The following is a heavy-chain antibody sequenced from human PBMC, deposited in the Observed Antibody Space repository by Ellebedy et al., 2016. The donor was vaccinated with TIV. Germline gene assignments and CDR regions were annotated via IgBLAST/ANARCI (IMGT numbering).Heavy chain of an antibody. CDR3: ARMPTTVVTPGYFDY. CDR2: IDWDDDK. J-gene: IGHJ4*02. D-gene: IGHD4-23*01. CDR1: GFSLSTSGMC. Sequence: SGPTLVKPTQTLTLTCTFSGFSLSTSGMCVSWIRQPSGKALEWLARIDWDDDKYYSTSLKTRLTISKDTSKNQVVLTMTNMDPVDTATYYCARMPTTVVTPGYFDYWGQGTLVTVSS. V-gene: IGHV2-70*11.